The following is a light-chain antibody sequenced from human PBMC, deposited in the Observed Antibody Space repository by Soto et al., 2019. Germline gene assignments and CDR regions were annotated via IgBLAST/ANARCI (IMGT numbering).Light chain of an antibody. V-gene: IGKV1-39*01. CDR1: HPISNY. J-gene: IGKJ5*01. Sequence: LRVFEGERVTITCRASHPISNYLNWYQHRPGKAPKLLIYGASTLQSGVPSRFSGSESGSFNTHTISSLHPGYRASYCSDLTFYAPITFGDGTRLEIK. CDR3: DLTFYAPIT. CDR2: GAS.